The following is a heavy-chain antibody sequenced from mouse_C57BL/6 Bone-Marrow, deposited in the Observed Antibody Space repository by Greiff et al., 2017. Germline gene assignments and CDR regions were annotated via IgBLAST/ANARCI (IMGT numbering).Heavy chain of an antibody. CDR3: AKLGPHPWFAY. Sequence: QVQLQQPGAELVMPGASVKLSCKASGYTFTSYWMNWVKQRPGQGLEWIGELDPSDSYTNYNQKFKGKSTLTVDKSSSTAYMQLSSLTSEDSAVYYCAKLGPHPWFAYWGQGTLVTVSA. J-gene: IGHJ3*01. D-gene: IGHD4-1*01. CDR2: LDPSDSYT. V-gene: IGHV1-69*01. CDR1: GYTFTSYW.